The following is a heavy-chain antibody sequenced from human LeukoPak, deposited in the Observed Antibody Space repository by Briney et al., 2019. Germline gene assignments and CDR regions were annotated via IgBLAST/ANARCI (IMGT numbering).Heavy chain of an antibody. V-gene: IGHV4-38-2*02. Sequence: PSETLSLTCTVSGYSISSGYYWGWIRQPPGKGLEWIGSIYHSGSTYYNPSLKSRVTISLDMSKNEFSLTMNSVTAADTAIYFCTAEKNGSPHYWGQGTQVTVST. CDR1: GYSISSGYY. D-gene: IGHD2-8*01. CDR2: IYHSGST. J-gene: IGHJ4*02. CDR3: TAEKNGSPHY.